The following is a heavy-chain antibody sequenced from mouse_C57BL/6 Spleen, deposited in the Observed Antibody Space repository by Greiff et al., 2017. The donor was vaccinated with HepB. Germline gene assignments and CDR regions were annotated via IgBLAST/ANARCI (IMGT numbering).Heavy chain of an antibody. Sequence: QVQLQQSGPGLVQPSQSLSITCTVSGFSLTSYGVHWVRQSPGKGLEWLGVIWSGGSTDYTAAFISRLSISKDNPKSQVSFKRNRLQADDTAIYYCARATPSLRSGTFDYWGQGTTLTVSS. J-gene: IGHJ2*01. CDR2: IWSGGST. D-gene: IGHD1-1*01. CDR3: ARATPSLRSGTFDY. CDR1: GFSLTSYG. V-gene: IGHV2-2*01.